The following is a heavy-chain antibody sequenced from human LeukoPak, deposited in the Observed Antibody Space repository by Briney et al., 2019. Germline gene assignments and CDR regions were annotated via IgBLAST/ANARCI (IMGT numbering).Heavy chain of an antibody. CDR2: IYTSGST. D-gene: IGHD6-13*01. V-gene: IGHV4-4*07. CDR1: GGSISSYY. Sequence: PSETLSLTCTVSGGSISSYYWSWIRQPAGKGLEWIGRIYTSGSTNYNPSLKGRVTMSVDTSKNQFSLKLSSVTAADTAVYYCARQFPGIAAAAHWYFDLWGRGTLVTVSS. J-gene: IGHJ2*01. CDR3: ARQFPGIAAAAHWYFDL.